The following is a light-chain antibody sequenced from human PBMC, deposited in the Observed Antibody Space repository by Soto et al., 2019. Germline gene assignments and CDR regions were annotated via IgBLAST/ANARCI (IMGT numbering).Light chain of an antibody. J-gene: IGKJ3*01. CDR2: KAS. CDR3: QQYNSYPLT. CDR1: QSISSW. V-gene: IGKV1-5*03. Sequence: DIQMTQSPSTLSASVGDRVTITCRASQSISSWLAWYQQKPGKAPKLLIYKASSLESGVPSRFSGSGSGTEFTLTISSLQPDDFATYYCQQYNSYPLTFGPGTQVDIK.